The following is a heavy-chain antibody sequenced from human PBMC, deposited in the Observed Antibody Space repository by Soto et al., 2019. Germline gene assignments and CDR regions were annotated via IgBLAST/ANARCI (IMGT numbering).Heavy chain of an antibody. CDR1: GGSISSSSYY. CDR3: VCIFSDGYSYGFYYYGMDV. V-gene: IGHV4-39*01. CDR2: IFYSGST. Sequence: SETLSLTCTVSGGSISSSSYYWGWIRQPPGKGLEWIGSIFYSGSTYYNPSLKSRVTISVDTSKNQFSLKLSSVTAADTAMYYCVCIFSDGYSYGFYYYGMDVWGQGTTVT. J-gene: IGHJ6*02. D-gene: IGHD5-18*01.